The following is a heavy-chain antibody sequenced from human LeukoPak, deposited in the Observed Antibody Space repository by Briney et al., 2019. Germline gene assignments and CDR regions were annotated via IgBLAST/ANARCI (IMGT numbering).Heavy chain of an antibody. Sequence: PSETLSLTCTVSGGSISSRSYSWGWIRQPPRKGLEWIGNIYYSGSAYYNPSLKSRITMSVDTAKNQFSLKLTSVTAPDTAVYYCSGEYSGSDRIDYWGQGTLVTVSS. CDR2: IYYSGSA. CDR3: SGEYSGSDRIDY. J-gene: IGHJ4*02. D-gene: IGHD5-12*01. CDR1: GGSISSRSYS. V-gene: IGHV4-39*01.